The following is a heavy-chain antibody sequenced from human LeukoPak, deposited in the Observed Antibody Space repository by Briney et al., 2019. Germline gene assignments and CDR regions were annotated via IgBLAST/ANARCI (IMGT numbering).Heavy chain of an antibody. CDR1: GFRFDDNA. CDR2: IRSNVFGVTT. J-gene: IGHJ3*02. V-gene: IGHV3-49*04. CDR3: TKLHFHDSSGYYTLLPLGAFDI. Sequence: GGSLRLSCVTSGFRFDDNAMSWVRQAPGKGLEWVGLIRSNVFGVTTEYAASVRGRFSISRDDSKSIAYLQMNSLKTEDSAIYYCTKLHFHDSSGYYTLLPLGAFDIWGQGTMVTVSS. D-gene: IGHD3-22*01.